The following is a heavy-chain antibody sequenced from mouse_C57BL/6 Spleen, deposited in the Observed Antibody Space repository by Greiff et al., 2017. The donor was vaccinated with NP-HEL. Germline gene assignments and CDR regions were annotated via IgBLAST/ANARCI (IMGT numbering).Heavy chain of an antibody. CDR1: GFTFSSYA. Sequence: DVKLVESGGGLVKPGGSLKLSCAASGFTFSSYAMSWVRQTPEKRLEWVATISDGGSYTYYPDNVKGRFTISRDNAKNNLYLQMSHLKSEDTAMYYCARDGYYGSSYYWYFDVWGTGTTVTVSS. CDR3: ARDGYYGSSYYWYFDV. J-gene: IGHJ1*03. D-gene: IGHD1-1*01. V-gene: IGHV5-4*01. CDR2: ISDGGSYT.